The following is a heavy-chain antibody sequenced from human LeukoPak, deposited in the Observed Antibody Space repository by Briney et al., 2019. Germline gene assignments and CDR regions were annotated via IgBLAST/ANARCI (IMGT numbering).Heavy chain of an antibody. Sequence: GGSLRPSCADSRFTFSSYTMNWVRQAPGKGLEWVSGISANAVSTYYADSVKGRFTISRDNSKNTLYLHMDRLGTEDTAVYYCASMPSTEIYYFYYMDVWGKGTTVTVSS. V-gene: IGHV3-23*01. J-gene: IGHJ6*03. CDR2: ISANAVST. CDR3: ASMPSTEIYYFYYMDV. CDR1: RFTFSSYT. D-gene: IGHD2-2*01.